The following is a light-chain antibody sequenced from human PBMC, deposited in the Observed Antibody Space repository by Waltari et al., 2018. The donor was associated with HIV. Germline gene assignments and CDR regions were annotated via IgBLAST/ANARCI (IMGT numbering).Light chain of an antibody. J-gene: IGLJ1*01. Sequence: SYELTHPPSVSVSPGQTARITCAGAALPKKYAYRYQQKPGHAPVLVTYKDSERPSGIPERFSGSSSGTTVTLTISGVQAEDEADYYCQSADSSGTYVFGTGTKVTVL. V-gene: IGLV3-25*03. CDR2: KDS. CDR3: QSADSSGTYV. CDR1: ALPKKY.